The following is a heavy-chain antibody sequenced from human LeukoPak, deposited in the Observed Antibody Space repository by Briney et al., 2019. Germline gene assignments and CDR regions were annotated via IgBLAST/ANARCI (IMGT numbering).Heavy chain of an antibody. CDR2: ISAYNGNT. D-gene: IGHD6-19*01. CDR3: ARARTDSSGWYGDAFDI. CDR1: GYTFTSYG. J-gene: IGHJ3*02. Sequence: ASVKVSCKASGYTFTSYGISWVRQAPGQGLEWMGWISAYNGNTNYAQKLQGRVTMTTDTSTSTAYMELRSLRSDDTAVYYCARARTDSSGWYGDAFDIWGQGTMVTVSS. V-gene: IGHV1-18*01.